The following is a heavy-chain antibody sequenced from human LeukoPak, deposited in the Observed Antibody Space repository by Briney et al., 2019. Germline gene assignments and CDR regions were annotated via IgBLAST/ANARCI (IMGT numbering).Heavy chain of an antibody. V-gene: IGHV7-4-1*02. J-gene: IGHJ2*01. CDR1: GYTFINYA. D-gene: IGHD3-9*01. CDR2: IDTKNGNA. Sequence: ASVKVSCKASGYTFINYAINWLRQAPGQGIKRKGYIDTKNGNATYTHSFTRPCVFSLNTSDRPAYRQISSLKAEDTAVYYCARLDVLTDLWGRGTLVTVSS. CDR3: ARLDVLTDL.